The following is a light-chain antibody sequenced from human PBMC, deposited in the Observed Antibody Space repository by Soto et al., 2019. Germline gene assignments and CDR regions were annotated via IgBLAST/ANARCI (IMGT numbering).Light chain of an antibody. CDR1: SSDVGDYNY. V-gene: IGLV2-14*03. Sequence: QSALTQPASVSGSPGQSITFSCTGTSSDVGDYNYVSWYQQHPGKAPKLMIYDVSQRPSGVSNRFSGSKSSNTASLTISGLQAEDEADYYCSSYTRSSTLVVFGGGTKLTVL. CDR2: DVS. CDR3: SSYTRSSTLVV. J-gene: IGLJ2*01.